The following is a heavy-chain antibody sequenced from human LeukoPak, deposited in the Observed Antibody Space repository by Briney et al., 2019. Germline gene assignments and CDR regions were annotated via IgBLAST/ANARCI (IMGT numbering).Heavy chain of an antibody. Sequence: SETLSLTCDVSGGSIDSTNWWNWVRQPPGKGLAWIGEIHHDGRINYNPSLKSRVTLSVDKSKNQFSLRLNSVTAADTAMYYCARSHDHLWGNYPDYWGQGTPVTVSS. CDR3: ARSHDHLWGNYPDY. V-gene: IGHV4/OR15-8*01. CDR2: IHHDGRI. J-gene: IGHJ4*02. D-gene: IGHD3-16*02. CDR1: GGSIDSTNW.